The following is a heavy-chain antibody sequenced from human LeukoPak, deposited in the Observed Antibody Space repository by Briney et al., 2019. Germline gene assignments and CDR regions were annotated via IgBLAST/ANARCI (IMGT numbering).Heavy chain of an antibody. CDR2: IKQDGTEK. J-gene: IGHJ4*02. CDR1: GFTFSSYW. D-gene: IGHD4-17*01. Sequence: GGSLRLSCAASGFTFSSYWMSWVRQAPGEGLEWVANIKQDGTEKYYMDSVKGRFTISRDNAKNTLYLQMNSLRAEDTAVYYCARDNYGEDYWGQGTLVTVSS. V-gene: IGHV3-7*01. CDR3: ARDNYGEDY.